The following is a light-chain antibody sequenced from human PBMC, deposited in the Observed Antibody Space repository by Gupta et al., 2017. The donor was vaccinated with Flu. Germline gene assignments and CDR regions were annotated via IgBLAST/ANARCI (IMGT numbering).Light chain of an antibody. CDR3: QAWDSSLRV. V-gene: IGLV3-1*01. Sequence: SYELTQPPSVSVSPGQTASITCSGAKLGDKYASWYQQKPAQPLVLVIYQDSKRPSGIPGRFSGSNSATTATLTISGTQAMDEDYYYCQAWDSSLRVFGGGTKLTVL. J-gene: IGLJ3*02. CDR2: QDS. CDR1: KLGDKY.